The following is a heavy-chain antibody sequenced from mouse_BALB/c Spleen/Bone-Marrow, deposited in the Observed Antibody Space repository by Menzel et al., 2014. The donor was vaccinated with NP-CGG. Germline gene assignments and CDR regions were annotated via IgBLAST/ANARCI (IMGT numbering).Heavy chain of an antibody. J-gene: IGHJ3*01. CDR2: ISYSDST. CDR3: VRGYGNYRAWFAY. Sequence: EVKVVESGPSLVKPSQPLSLTCSVTGDSITSGYWNWIRKFPGNKLEYMGYISYSDSTYYNPSLKSRISITRDTSKNXYYLQLNSVTTEDTATYYCVRGYGNYRAWFAYWGQGTLVTVSA. V-gene: IGHV3-8*02. CDR1: GDSITSGY. D-gene: IGHD2-1*01.